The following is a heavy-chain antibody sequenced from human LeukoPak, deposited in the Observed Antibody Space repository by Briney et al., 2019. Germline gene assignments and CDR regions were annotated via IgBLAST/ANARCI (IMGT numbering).Heavy chain of an antibody. CDR1: GGSISSYY. CDR3: ARWPVVTHSFDY. Sequence: SETLSLTCTVSGGSISSYYWSWIRQPPGKGLEWIGYIYYSGSTNYNPSLKSRVTISVDTSKNQFSLKLSSVTAADTAVYYCARWPVVTHSFDYWGQGTLVSVSS. V-gene: IGHV4-59*01. J-gene: IGHJ4*02. CDR2: IYYSGST. D-gene: IGHD4-23*01.